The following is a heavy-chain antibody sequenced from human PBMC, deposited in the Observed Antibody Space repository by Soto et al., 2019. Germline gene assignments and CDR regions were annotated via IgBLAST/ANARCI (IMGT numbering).Heavy chain of an antibody. D-gene: IGHD3-9*01. CDR3: ARGSGYYDILTDYPNWFDP. CDR1: GFTFSSYW. Sequence: EVQLVESGGGLVQPGGSLRLSCAASGFTFSSYWMSWVRQAPGKGLEWVANIKQDGSEKYYVDSVKGRFTISRDNAKNSLSLQMNSLRAEDTAVYYCARGSGYYDILTDYPNWFDPWGQGTLVTVSS. J-gene: IGHJ5*02. V-gene: IGHV3-7*01. CDR2: IKQDGSEK.